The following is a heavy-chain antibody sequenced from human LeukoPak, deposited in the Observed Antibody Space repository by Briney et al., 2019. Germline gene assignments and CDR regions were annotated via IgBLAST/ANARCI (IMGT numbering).Heavy chain of an antibody. CDR2: IYSDNT. Sequence: ETLSLTCTVSGGSISSYYWSWVRQAPGKGLEWVSFIYSDNTHYSDSVKGRFTISRDNSKNTLYLQMNSLRAEDTAVYYCARRAGAYSHPYDYWGQGTLVTVSS. J-gene: IGHJ4*02. D-gene: IGHD4/OR15-4a*01. CDR1: GGSISSYY. V-gene: IGHV3-53*01. CDR3: ARRAGAYSHPYDY.